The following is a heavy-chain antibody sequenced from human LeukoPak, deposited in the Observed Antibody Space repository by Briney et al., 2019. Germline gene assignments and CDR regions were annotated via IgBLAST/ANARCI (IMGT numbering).Heavy chain of an antibody. V-gene: IGHV4-59*01. CDR2: IYYSGST. D-gene: IGHD5-18*01. J-gene: IGHJ4*02. CDR1: GGSISSYY. Sequence: PSETLSLTCTVSGGSISSYYWSWIRQPPGKGLEWIGYIYYSGSTSYNPSLKSRVTISVDTSKNQFSLKLSSVTAADTAVYYCARGGYSYGNGPDYWGQGTLVTVSS. CDR3: ARGGYSYGNGPDY.